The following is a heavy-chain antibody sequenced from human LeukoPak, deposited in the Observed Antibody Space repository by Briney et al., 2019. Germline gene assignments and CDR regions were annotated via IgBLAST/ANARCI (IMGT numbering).Heavy chain of an antibody. CDR1: GYSFARYG. J-gene: IGHJ3*02. CDR3: ARVPYYYDSSGSIPDAFDI. V-gene: IGHV1-18*01. CDR2: ISAYYGNT. D-gene: IGHD3-22*01. Sequence: GASVKVSCKASGYSFARYGFSWVRQAPGQGLEWMGWISAYYGNTNYAQKLQGRVTMTTDTSTSTAYMELRSLRSDDTAVYYCARVPYYYDSSGSIPDAFDIWGQGTMVTVSS.